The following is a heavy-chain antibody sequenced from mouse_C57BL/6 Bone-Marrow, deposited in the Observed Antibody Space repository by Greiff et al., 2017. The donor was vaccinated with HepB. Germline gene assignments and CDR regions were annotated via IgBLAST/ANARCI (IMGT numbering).Heavy chain of an antibody. D-gene: IGHD6-2*01. V-gene: IGHV1-55*01. J-gene: IGHJ1*03. CDR3: ASLWYFDV. CDR1: GYTFTSYW. Sequence: VQLQQPGAELVKPGASVKMSCKASGYTFTSYWITWVTQRPGQGLEWIGDIYPGSGSTKSNEKFKSKATLTVDTSSSTAYMQLSSLTSEDSAVYYCASLWYFDVWGTGTTVTVAS. CDR2: IYPGSGST.